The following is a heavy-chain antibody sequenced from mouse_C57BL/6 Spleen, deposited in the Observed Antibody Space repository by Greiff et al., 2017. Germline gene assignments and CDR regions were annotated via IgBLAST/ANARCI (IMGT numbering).Heavy chain of an antibody. CDR3: ARSLPGRFDY. CDR1: GYTFTSYW. V-gene: IGHV1-50*01. J-gene: IGHJ2*01. Sequence: VQLQQPGAELVKPGASVKLSCKASGYTFTSYWMQWVKQRPGQGLEWIGEIDPSDSYTNYNQKFKGKATLTVDTSSSTAYMQLSSLTSEDSAVYYCARSLPGRFDYWGQGTTLTVSS. D-gene: IGHD2-12*01. CDR2: IDPSDSYT.